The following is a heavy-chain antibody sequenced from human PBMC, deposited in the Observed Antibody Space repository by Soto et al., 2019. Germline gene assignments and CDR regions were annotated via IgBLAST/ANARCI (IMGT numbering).Heavy chain of an antibody. V-gene: IGHV3-33*01. CDR2: IWYDGSNK. Sequence: GGSLRLSCAASGFTFSSYGMHWVRQAPGKGLEWVAVIWYDGSNKYYADSVKGRFTISRDNSKNTLYLQMNSLRAEDTAVYYCARGYDSKEIFDYWGQGTLVTVSS. CDR1: GFTFSSYG. D-gene: IGHD3-22*01. J-gene: IGHJ4*02. CDR3: ARGYDSKEIFDY.